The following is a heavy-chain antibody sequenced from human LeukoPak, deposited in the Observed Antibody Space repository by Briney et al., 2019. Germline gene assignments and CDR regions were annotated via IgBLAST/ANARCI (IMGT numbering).Heavy chain of an antibody. D-gene: IGHD3-22*01. J-gene: IGHJ4*02. CDR3: ARRSDYYDSSAYVY. CDR1: GYTFTSYD. CDR2: MNPNSGNT. V-gene: IGHV1-8*01. Sequence: ASVKVSCKASGYTFTSYDVNWVRQATGQGLEWMGWMNPNSGNTGYAQKFQGSVTITRDTSISTAYMELSNLRSEDTAVYYCARRSDYYDSSAYVYWGQGTLVTVSS.